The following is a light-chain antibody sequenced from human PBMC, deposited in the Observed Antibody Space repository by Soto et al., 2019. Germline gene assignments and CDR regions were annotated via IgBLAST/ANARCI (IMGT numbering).Light chain of an antibody. Sequence: QLVLTQSSSASASLGSSVKLTCTLSSGHSSYIIAWHQQQPGKAPRYLMKLEGSGSYNKGSGVPDRFSCSSSGADRYLTISNLQSEDEADYYCETWDSNTAVFGGGTQLTVL. V-gene: IGLV4-60*03. CDR1: SGHSSYI. J-gene: IGLJ7*01. CDR3: ETWDSNTAV. CDR2: LEGSGSY.